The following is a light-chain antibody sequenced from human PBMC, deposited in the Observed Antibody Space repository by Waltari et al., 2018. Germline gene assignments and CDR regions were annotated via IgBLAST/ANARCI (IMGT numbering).Light chain of an antibody. CDR1: RSDIASSNY. J-gene: IGLJ1*01. CDR2: DVT. V-gene: IGLV2-14*03. CDR3: SSYTTSWTYV. Sequence: QSALTQPASVSGSPGQSITISCPGTRSDIASSNYVSWYQQYPGEAPKLIIYDVTSRPSGVSSRFSGSKSGHTAFLTISGLQAEDEADFFCSSYTTSWTYVFGTGTTVNVL.